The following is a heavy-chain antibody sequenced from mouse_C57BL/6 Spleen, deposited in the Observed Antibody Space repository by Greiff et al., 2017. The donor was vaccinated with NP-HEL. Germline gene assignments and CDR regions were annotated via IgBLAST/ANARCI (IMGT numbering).Heavy chain of an antibody. CDR3: ASPVLGYLDY. V-gene: IGHV1-82*01. D-gene: IGHD4-1*01. CDR2: IYPGAGDT. CDR1: GYAFSSSW. J-gene: IGHJ2*01. Sequence: VQLQQSGPELVKPGASVKISCKASGYAFSSSWMNWVKQRPGKGLEWIGRIYPGAGDTNYNGKFKGKATLTADKSSSTAYMQLSSLTSEDSAVYFCASPVLGYLDYWGQGTTLTVAS.